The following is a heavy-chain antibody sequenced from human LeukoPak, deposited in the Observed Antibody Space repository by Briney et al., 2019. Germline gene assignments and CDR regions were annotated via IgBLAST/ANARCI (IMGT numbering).Heavy chain of an antibody. CDR1: GYTFTSYG. V-gene: IGHV1-18*01. CDR3: ARDNGHKGVDY. Sequence: ASVKVSCKASGYTFTSYGISWVRQAPGRGLEWMGWISGYNGNTNYVQKFQGRVAMTTDPSTSTIYMELRSLRVDDTALYYCARDNGHKGVDYWGQGTLVTVSS. J-gene: IGHJ4*02. CDR2: ISGYNGNT. D-gene: IGHD2-8*01.